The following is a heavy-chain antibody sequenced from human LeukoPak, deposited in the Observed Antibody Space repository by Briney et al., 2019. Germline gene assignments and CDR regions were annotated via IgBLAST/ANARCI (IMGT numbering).Heavy chain of an antibody. CDR1: GFTVSSNY. J-gene: IGHJ4*02. D-gene: IGHD3-10*01. CDR3: ARDEHLGYNDY. Sequence: PGGSLRLSCAASGFTVSSNYMSWARQAPGKGLEWVSVIYSGGSTYYADSVKGRFTISRDNSKNTLYLQMNSLRAEEKAVYYCARDEHLGYNDYWGQGTLVTVSS. CDR2: IYSGGST. V-gene: IGHV3-66*01.